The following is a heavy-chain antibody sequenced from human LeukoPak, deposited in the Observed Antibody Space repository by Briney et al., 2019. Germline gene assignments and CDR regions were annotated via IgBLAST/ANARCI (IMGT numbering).Heavy chain of an antibody. CDR1: GFTVSSNY. Sequence: GGSRRLSCAASGFTVSSNYMSWVRQAPGKGLEWVSVIYSGGSTYYADSVKGRFTISRDNSRNTLYLQMNSLRAEDTAVYYCAREVGNYYGDPVVCWGQGTLVTVSS. J-gene: IGHJ1*01. CDR2: IYSGGST. D-gene: IGHD4-17*01. CDR3: AREVGNYYGDPVVC. V-gene: IGHV3-53*01.